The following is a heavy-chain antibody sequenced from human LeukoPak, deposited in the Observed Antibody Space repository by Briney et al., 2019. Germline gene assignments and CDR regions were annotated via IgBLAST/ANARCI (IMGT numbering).Heavy chain of an antibody. Sequence: PGGSLRLSCAASGFTFSSYAMHWVRQAPGKGLEWVAVISYDESNKYYADSVKGRFTISRDNSKNTLYLQMNSLRAEDTAVYYCARSQTDLPTFDYWGQGTLVTVSS. D-gene: IGHD1-1*01. J-gene: IGHJ4*02. CDR2: ISYDESNK. CDR3: ARSQTDLPTFDY. V-gene: IGHV3-30-3*01. CDR1: GFTFSSYA.